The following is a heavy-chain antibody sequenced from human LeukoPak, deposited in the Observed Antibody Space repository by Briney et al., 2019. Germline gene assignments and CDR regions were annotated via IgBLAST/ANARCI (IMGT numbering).Heavy chain of an antibody. CDR3: ATIGYSYELDY. Sequence: SETLSLTCAVYGGSFSGYYWSWIRQPPGKGLEWIGEINHSGSTNYNPSLKSRVTISVDTSKNQFSLKLSSVTAADTAVYYCATIGYSYELDYWGQGTPVTVSS. V-gene: IGHV4-34*01. CDR1: GGSFSGYY. CDR2: INHSGST. J-gene: IGHJ4*02. D-gene: IGHD5-18*01.